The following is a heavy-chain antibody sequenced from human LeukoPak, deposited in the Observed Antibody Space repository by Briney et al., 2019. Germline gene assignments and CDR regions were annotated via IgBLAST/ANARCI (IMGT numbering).Heavy chain of an antibody. J-gene: IGHJ3*02. CDR3: ARPLRYFDWLSVAFDI. CDR2: ISSSSSYI. D-gene: IGHD3-9*01. Sequence: PGGSLRLSCAASGFTFSSYSMNWVRQAPGKGLEWVSSISSSSSYIYYADSVKGRFTISRDNAKNTLYLQMNSLRAEDTAVYYCARPLRYFDWLSVAFDIWGQGTMVTVSS. V-gene: IGHV3-21*01. CDR1: GFTFSSYS.